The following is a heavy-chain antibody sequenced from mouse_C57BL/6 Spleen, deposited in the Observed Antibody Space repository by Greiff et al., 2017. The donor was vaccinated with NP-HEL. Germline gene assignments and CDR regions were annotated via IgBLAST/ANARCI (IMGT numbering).Heavy chain of an antibody. CDR3: TRGGYGNYPAWFAY. CDR1: GYTFTDYE. Sequence: VQLQESGAELVRPGASVTLSCKASGYTFTDYEMHWVKQTPVHGLAWIGAIDPETGGTAYNQKFKGKAILTADKSSSTAYMGLRSLTSEDSAVYYCTRGGYGNYPAWFAYWGQGTLVTVSA. CDR2: IDPETGGT. V-gene: IGHV1-15*01. J-gene: IGHJ3*01. D-gene: IGHD2-1*01.